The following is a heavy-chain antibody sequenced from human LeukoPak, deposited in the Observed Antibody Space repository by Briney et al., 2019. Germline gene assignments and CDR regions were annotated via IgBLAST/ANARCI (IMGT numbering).Heavy chain of an antibody. D-gene: IGHD3-3*01. CDR2: INTNTGNP. CDR3: ARRNDFWSGYYHGRSMDV. J-gene: IGHJ6*02. V-gene: IGHV7-4-1*02. Sequence: ASVTVSCTASGYTFTSYAMNWVRQAPGQGLEWMGWINTNTGNPTYAQGFTGRFVFSLDTSVSTAYLQISSLKAEDTAVYYCARRNDFWSGYYHGRSMDVWGQGTTVTVSS. CDR1: GYTFTSYA.